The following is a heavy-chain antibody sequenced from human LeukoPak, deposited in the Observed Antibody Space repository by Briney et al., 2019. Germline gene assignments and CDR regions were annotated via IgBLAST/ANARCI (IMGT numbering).Heavy chain of an antibody. Sequence: ASVKVSYKASGYTFTSYGISWVRQAPGQGLEWMGWISAYNGNTNYAQKLQGRVTMTTDTSTSTAYMELRSLRSDDTAVYYCAREGIAAAYYYYYYYMDVWGKGTTVTVSS. CDR2: ISAYNGNT. CDR1: GYTFTSYG. V-gene: IGHV1-18*01. CDR3: AREGIAAAYYYYYYYMDV. J-gene: IGHJ6*03. D-gene: IGHD6-13*01.